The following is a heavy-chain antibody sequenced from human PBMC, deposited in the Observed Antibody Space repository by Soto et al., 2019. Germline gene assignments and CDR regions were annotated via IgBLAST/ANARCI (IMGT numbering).Heavy chain of an antibody. Sequence: EVQLVETGGGLIQPGGSRRLSCVASGFSVRTNYMTWVRQAPGKGLEWVSVIYTAGHTNYANSVKGRFTVSRDTSHNTVYLQMNSLSPDDTAVYYCAIFREPGRSTVFGVVVPGRYAMDVWGQGNTVTVS. CDR3: AIFREPGRSTVFGVVVPGRYAMDV. D-gene: IGHD3-3*01. J-gene: IGHJ6*02. V-gene: IGHV3-53*02. CDR2: IYTAGHT. CDR1: GFSVRTNY.